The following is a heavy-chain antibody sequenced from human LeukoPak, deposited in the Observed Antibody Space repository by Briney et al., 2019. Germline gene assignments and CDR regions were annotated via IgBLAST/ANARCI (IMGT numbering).Heavy chain of an antibody. CDR2: INWNGGST. J-gene: IGHJ4*02. CDR3: AGGRREYYFDY. CDR1: GFTFDDYG. V-gene: IGHV3-20*04. D-gene: IGHD3-16*01. Sequence: GGSLRLSCAASGFTFDDYGMSWVRQAPGKGLEWVSGINWNGGSTGYADSVKGRFTVSRDNAKNSLYLQMNSLRAEDTALYYCAGGRREYYFDYWGQGTLVTVSS.